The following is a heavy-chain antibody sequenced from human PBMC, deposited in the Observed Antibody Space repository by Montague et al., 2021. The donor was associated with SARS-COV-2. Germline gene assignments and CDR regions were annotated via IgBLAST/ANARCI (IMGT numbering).Heavy chain of an antibody. J-gene: IGHJ3*02. CDR1: GFTFDDYA. Sequence: SLRLSCAASGFTFDDYAMNWVRQAPGRGLEWVSGISWNSGSIGYXDSVKGRFTISRDNAKNSLYLQMNSLRAEDTALYYCAKLPYERLLQSRKRRDAFGIWGQGTMVTVSS. V-gene: IGHV3-9*01. D-gene: IGHD5-24*01. CDR3: AKLPYERLLQSRKRRDAFGI. CDR2: ISWNSGSI.